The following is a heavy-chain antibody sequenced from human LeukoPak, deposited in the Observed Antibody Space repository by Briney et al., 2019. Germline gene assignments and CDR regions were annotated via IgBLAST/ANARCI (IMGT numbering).Heavy chain of an antibody. J-gene: IGHJ6*02. CDR2: IYTSGST. V-gene: IGHV4-61*09. CDR3: ARVPGYCSGGSCYYYYDMDV. CDR1: GGSISSGSYY. Sequence: SETLSLTCTVSGGSISSGSYYWSWIRQPAGKGLEWIGHIYTSGSTNYNPSLKSRATISVDTSKNQFSLKPSSVTAADTAVYYCARVPGYCSGGSCYYYYDMDVWGQGTTVTVSS. D-gene: IGHD2-15*01.